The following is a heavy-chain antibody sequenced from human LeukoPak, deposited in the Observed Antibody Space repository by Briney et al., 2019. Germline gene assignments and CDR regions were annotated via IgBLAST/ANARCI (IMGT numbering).Heavy chain of an antibody. CDR3: ARRDAGYSYGFDY. J-gene: IGHJ4*02. D-gene: IGHD5-18*01. CDR1: GFTVSSNY. V-gene: IGHV3-53*01. CDR2: IYSGGST. Sequence: PGGSLRLSCAASGFTVSSNYMSWVRQAPGKGLEWVSVIYSGGSTYYADSVKGRFTISRDNAKNSLYLQMNSLRAEDTAVYYCARRDAGYSYGFDYWGQGTLVTVSS.